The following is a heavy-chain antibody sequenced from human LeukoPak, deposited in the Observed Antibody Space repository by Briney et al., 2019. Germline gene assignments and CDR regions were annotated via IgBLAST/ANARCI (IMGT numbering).Heavy chain of an antibody. V-gene: IGHV4-34*01. CDR2: INHSGST. CDR1: GGSISSYY. Sequence: PSETLSLTCTVSGGSISSYYWSWIRQPPGKGLEWIGEINHSGSTNYNPSLKSRVTISVDTSKNQFSLKLSSVTAADTAVYYCARHLSRSSGYGPLRYYYYMDVWGKGTTVTVSS. CDR3: ARHLSRSSGYGPLRYYYYMDV. D-gene: IGHD5-12*01. J-gene: IGHJ6*03.